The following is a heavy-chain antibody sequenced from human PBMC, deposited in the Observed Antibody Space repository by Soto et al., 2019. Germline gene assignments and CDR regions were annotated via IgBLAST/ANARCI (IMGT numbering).Heavy chain of an antibody. CDR1: GFSFSSSW. D-gene: IGHD2-15*01. CDR2: INSDGSST. Sequence: PGGSLRLSCGVSGFSFSSSWMHWVRQAPGKGLVWVSRINSDGSSTNYADSVKGRFTTSRDNAKNMLYLQMNSLRVEDTALYYCVTGWSGYWGQGTLVTVSS. J-gene: IGHJ4*02. CDR3: VTGWSGY. V-gene: IGHV3-74*01.